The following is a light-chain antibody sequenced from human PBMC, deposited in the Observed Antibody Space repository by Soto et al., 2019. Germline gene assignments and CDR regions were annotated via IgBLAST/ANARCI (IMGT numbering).Light chain of an antibody. J-gene: IGLJ2*01. CDR1: NIGSKS. V-gene: IGLV3-21*02. Sequence: SYELTQPPSVSVAPGQTARITCGGNNIGSKSVHWYQQKAGQAPVLVVHDDSDRPSGIPERFSGSNSGNTASLTISRVEAGVEADYYCQVWDTSSDHVVFGGGTKLTVL. CDR3: QVWDTSSDHVV. CDR2: DDS.